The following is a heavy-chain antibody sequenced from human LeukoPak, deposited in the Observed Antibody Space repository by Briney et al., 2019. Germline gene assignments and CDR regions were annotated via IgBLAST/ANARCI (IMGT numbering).Heavy chain of an antibody. D-gene: IGHD2-8*02. CDR1: GGSISSYY. Sequence: SETLSLTCTASGGSISSYYWSWIRQPPGKGLEWIGYIYYSGSTNYNPSLKSRVTISVDTSKNQFSLKLSSVTAADTAVYYCAREVTGWFDPWGQGTLVTVSS. V-gene: IGHV4-59*01. CDR2: IYYSGST. CDR3: AREVTGWFDP. J-gene: IGHJ5*02.